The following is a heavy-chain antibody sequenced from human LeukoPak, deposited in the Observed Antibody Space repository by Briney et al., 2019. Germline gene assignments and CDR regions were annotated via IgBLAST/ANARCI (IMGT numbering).Heavy chain of an antibody. Sequence: GGSLRLSCAASGFRFSSHVMSWVRQAPGKGLEYVSPIDGTDGGSYYADSVKGRFTISRDNSKNTLFLQMNSLRVEDTAVYYCARVDSGNYDYWGQGTLLTVSS. CDR3: ARVDSGNYDY. J-gene: IGHJ4*02. V-gene: IGHV3-23*01. CDR1: GFRFSSHV. CDR2: IDGTDGGS. D-gene: IGHD1-26*01.